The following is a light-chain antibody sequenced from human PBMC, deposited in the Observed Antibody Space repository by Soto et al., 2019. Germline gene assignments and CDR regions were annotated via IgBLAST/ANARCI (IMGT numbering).Light chain of an antibody. CDR3: CSYAGSLYV. Sequence: QSALTQPASVSGSPGQSITISCTRTSSDVGSYNLVSWYQQHPGKAPKLMIYEGSKRPSGVSNRFSGSKSGNTASLTISGLQAEDEADYYCCSYAGSLYVFGTGTKVTVL. CDR1: SSDVGSYNL. CDR2: EGS. V-gene: IGLV2-23*01. J-gene: IGLJ1*01.